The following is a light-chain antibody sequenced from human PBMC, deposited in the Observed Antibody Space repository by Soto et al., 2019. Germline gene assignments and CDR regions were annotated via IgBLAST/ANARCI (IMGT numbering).Light chain of an antibody. CDR2: EAS. J-gene: IGKJ2*01. Sequence: DIQMTQSPSSLSASVGDKVTITCQASQDISRYLSWHQKKPGKAPKLLIHEASNLETGVPSRFSGNGSGTDFAFIISSLQPEDIATYYCQQSDNLPYTFGQGTKLDIK. V-gene: IGKV1-33*01. CDR1: QDISRY. CDR3: QQSDNLPYT.